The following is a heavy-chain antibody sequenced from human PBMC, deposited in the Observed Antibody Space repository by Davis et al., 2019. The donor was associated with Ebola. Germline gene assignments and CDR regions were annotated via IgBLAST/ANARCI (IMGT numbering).Heavy chain of an antibody. CDR2: ISSSGSTI. J-gene: IGHJ6*04. Sequence: GESLKISCAASGFTFSDYYMSWIRQAPGKGLEWVSYISSSGSTIYYADSVKGRFTISRDNAKNSLYLQMNSLRAEDTAVYYCARWGGGDCSGGSCYSSGGMDVWGKGTTVTVSS. CDR3: ARWGGGDCSGGSCYSSGGMDV. D-gene: IGHD2-15*01. CDR1: GFTFSDYY. V-gene: IGHV3-11*01.